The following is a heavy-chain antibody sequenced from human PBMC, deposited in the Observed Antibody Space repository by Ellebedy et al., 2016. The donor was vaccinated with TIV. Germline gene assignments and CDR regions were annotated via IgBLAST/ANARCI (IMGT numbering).Heavy chain of an antibody. CDR2: IYPGDSDT. CDR3: ARDASSGYLYYGMDV. D-gene: IGHD3-22*01. V-gene: IGHV5-51*01. CDR1: GYSFTSYW. J-gene: IGHJ6*02. Sequence: GGSLRLSXKGSGYSFTSYWIGWVRQMPGKGLEWMGIIYPGDSDTRYSPSFQGQVTISADKSISTAYLQWSSLKASDTAMYYCARDASSGYLYYGMDVWGQGTTVTVSS.